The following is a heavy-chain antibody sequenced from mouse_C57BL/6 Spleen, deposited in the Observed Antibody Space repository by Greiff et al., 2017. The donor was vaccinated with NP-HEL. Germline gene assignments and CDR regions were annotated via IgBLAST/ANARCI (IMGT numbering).Heavy chain of an antibody. V-gene: IGHV1-64*01. CDR2: IHPNSGST. J-gene: IGHJ4*01. CDR1: GYTFTSYW. D-gene: IGHD1-1*01. Sequence: QVQLQQPGAELVKPGASVKLSCKASGYTFTSYWMHWVKQRPGQGLEWIGMIHPNSGSTNYNEKFKSKATLTVDKSSSTAYMQLSSLTSEDSAVYYCAREDFITTVVATDYAMDYWGQGTSVTVSS. CDR3: AREDFITTVVATDYAMDY.